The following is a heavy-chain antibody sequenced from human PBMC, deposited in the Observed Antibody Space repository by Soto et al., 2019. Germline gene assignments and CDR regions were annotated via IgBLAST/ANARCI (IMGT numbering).Heavy chain of an antibody. Sequence: EVQLLESGGGLIQPGGSLRLSCAASGFTFGNYAMNWVRQAPGKGLVWVASITGPGDIPYYADSVKGRFTISRDNSEKPLYQHVWGLKGGDTAMYDGTKLGRCERGGWQSEIDYWGQGALIAVSS. CDR3: TKLGRCERGGWQSEIDY. J-gene: IGHJ4*02. CDR2: ITGPGDIP. D-gene: IGHD2-15*01. V-gene: IGHV3-23*01. CDR1: GFTFGNYA.